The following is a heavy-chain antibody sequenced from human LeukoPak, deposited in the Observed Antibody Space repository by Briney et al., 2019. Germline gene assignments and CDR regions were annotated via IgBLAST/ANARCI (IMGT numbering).Heavy chain of an antibody. CDR3: ARGPGDLRYYFDY. Sequence: GGSLRLSCAASGFTFSTFAMIWVRQPPGKGLEWVSSIFPSGGEIHYADSVRGRFTISRDNSKSTLSLQMNSLRAEDTAVYYCARGPGDLRYYFDYWGQGTLVTVSS. CDR1: GFTFSTFA. V-gene: IGHV3-23*01. CDR2: IFPSGGEI. D-gene: IGHD3-10*01. J-gene: IGHJ4*02.